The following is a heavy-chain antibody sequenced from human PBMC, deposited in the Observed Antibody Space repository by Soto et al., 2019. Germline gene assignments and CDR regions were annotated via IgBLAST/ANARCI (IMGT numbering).Heavy chain of an antibody. J-gene: IGHJ4*02. CDR2: ISGSGGST. CDR1: GFAFSSYA. Sequence: LRLCCAASGFAFSSYAMSWVRQAPGKGLEWVSAISGSGGSTYYADSVKGRFTISRDNSKNTLYLQTNSLRAEDTAVYYCAKDLRYRSPSRWGQGTLVTVSS. V-gene: IGHV3-23*01. CDR3: AKDLRYRSPSR. D-gene: IGHD3-16*02.